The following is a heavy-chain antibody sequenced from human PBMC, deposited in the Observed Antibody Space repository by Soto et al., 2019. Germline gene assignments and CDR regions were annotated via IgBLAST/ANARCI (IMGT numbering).Heavy chain of an antibody. D-gene: IGHD6-19*01. CDR1: GFTFSSYA. V-gene: IGHV3-23*01. Sequence: GGSLRLSCAASGFTFSSYAMSWVRQAPGKGLEWVSAISGSGGSTYYADSVKGRFTISRDNSKNTLYLQMNSLRAEDTAVYYCAKDRLSNRSGWFSSYYFDYWGQGTLVTVSS. CDR3: AKDRLSNRSGWFSSYYFDY. J-gene: IGHJ4*02. CDR2: ISGSGGST.